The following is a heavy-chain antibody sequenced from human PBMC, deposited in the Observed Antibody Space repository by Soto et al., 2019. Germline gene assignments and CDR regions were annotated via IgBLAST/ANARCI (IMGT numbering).Heavy chain of an antibody. CDR1: GHSIKTETW. V-gene: IGHV4-4*01. CDR3: AREDRIHWFET. J-gene: IGHJ5*01. Sequence: PETLSLTCAQSGHSIKTETWWNWLSQLTVTGLGWVGESRHAGDANANPALRSRVSMSVERTKNPFFLNLRSVSALDTAVYICAREDRIHWFETWGQGSLVTVS. CDR2: SRHAGDA.